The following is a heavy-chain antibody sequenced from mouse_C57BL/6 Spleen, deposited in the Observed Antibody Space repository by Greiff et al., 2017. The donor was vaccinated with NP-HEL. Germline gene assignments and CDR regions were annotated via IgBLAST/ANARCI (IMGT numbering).Heavy chain of an antibody. CDR1: GYTFTSYW. Sequence: VQLQQPGAELVRPGSSVKLSCKASGYTFTSYWMDWVKQRPGQGLEWIGNIYPSDSETHYNQKFKDKATLTVDKSSSTAYMQLSSLTSEDSAVYYCARSGFDYAYYYAMDYWGQGTSVTVSS. V-gene: IGHV1-61*01. J-gene: IGHJ4*01. CDR2: IYPSDSET. CDR3: ARSGFDYAYYYAMDY. D-gene: IGHD2-4*01.